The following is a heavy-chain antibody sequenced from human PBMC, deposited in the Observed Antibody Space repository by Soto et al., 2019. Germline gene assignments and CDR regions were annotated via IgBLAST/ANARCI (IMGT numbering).Heavy chain of an antibody. Sequence: SETLSLTCTVSGGSISSGGYYWSWIRQHPGKGLEWIGYIYYSGSTYYNPSLKSQVTISVDTSKNKFSLKLSSVTAADTAVYYCARDRVRGVIHYYYYYGMDVWGQGTTVTVSS. CDR1: GGSISSGGYY. CDR3: ARDRVRGVIHYYYYYGMDV. J-gene: IGHJ6*02. D-gene: IGHD3-10*01. CDR2: IYYSGST. V-gene: IGHV4-31*01.